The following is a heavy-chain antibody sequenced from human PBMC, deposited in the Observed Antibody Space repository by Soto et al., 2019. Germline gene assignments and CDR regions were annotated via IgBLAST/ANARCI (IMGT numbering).Heavy chain of an antibody. CDR3: AKDRPNRSSWPDH. Sequence: QVQLVESGGGVVQPGRSLRLSCVASGLTFSSYGMHWVRQVPGKGLEWVAVISYDGTYKHYADSVKGRFTISRDNYKNTLYLQMNSLRVEDTAMYYCAKDRPNRSSWPDHWGQGTLLTVSS. D-gene: IGHD6-13*01. CDR2: ISYDGTYK. V-gene: IGHV3-30*18. J-gene: IGHJ4*02. CDR1: GLTFSSYG.